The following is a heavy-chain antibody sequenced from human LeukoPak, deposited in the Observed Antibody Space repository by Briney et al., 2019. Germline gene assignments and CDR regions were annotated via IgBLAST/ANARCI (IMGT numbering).Heavy chain of an antibody. CDR2: IIPIFGTA. J-gene: IGHJ4*02. CDR3: ATGPDWDYYFDY. D-gene: IGHD1-7*01. Sequence: EASVKVSCKASGGTFSSYAISWVRQAPGQGLEWMGGIIPIFGTANYAQKFQGRVTITADEVTRTAYMELSSLRSEDTAVYYCATGPDWDYYFDYWGQGTLVTVSS. V-gene: IGHV1-69*13. CDR1: GGTFSSYA.